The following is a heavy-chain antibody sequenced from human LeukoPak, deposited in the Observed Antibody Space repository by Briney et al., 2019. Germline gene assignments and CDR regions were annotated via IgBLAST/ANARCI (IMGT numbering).Heavy chain of an antibody. Sequence: GGSLRLSCAASGFTFSSYAMHWVRQAPGKGLEWVAVISYDGSNKYYVDSVKGRFTISRDNSKNTLYLQMNSLRAEDTAVYFCARDAVMRGISGFDYWGQGTLVTVSS. CDR3: ARDAVMRGISGFDY. J-gene: IGHJ4*02. V-gene: IGHV3-30*04. CDR2: ISYDGSNK. D-gene: IGHD3-10*01. CDR1: GFTFSSYA.